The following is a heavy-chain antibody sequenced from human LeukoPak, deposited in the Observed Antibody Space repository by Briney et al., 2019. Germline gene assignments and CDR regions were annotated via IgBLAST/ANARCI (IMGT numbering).Heavy chain of an antibody. D-gene: IGHD4-23*01. J-gene: IGHJ4*02. Sequence: GGSLRLSCAASGFNFSATYMTWIRQAPGKGLEWVSYISNRGIIINYADSVKGRFTISRDDAKSSLYLHMNNLRTEDTALYYCASGGDYVGIAATFRYWGQGYLVTVSS. CDR2: ISNRGIII. V-gene: IGHV3-11*01. CDR1: GFNFSATY. CDR3: ASGGDYVGIAATFRY.